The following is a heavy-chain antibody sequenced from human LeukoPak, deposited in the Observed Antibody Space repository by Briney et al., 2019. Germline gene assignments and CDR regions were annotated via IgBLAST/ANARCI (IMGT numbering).Heavy chain of an antibody. J-gene: IGHJ4*02. CDR1: GLTFNNYA. CDR2: ITSDGRKK. Sequence: QTGRSLRLSCAASGLTFNNYAMYWVRQAPGKGLEWVAVITSDGRKKYYADSVKGRFTISRDTSRNTLDLEMDSSRVDDTAVYYCAREIFRGVAPEYWGQGTLVTVST. D-gene: IGHD3-10*01. V-gene: IGHV3-30*04. CDR3: AREIFRGVAPEY.